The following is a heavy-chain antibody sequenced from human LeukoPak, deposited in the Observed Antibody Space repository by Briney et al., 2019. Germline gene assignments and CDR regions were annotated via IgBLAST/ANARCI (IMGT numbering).Heavy chain of an antibody. J-gene: IGHJ5*02. CDR1: GFTFSSYS. Sequence: GGSLRLSCAASGFTFSSYSMNWVRQAPGKGLEWVSYISSSSSTIYYADSVKGRFTISRDNAKNSLYLQMTSLRAEDTAVYYCARGSSSPRGNWFDPWGQGTLVTVSS. D-gene: IGHD6-6*01. V-gene: IGHV3-48*04. CDR2: ISSSSSTI. CDR3: ARGSSSPRGNWFDP.